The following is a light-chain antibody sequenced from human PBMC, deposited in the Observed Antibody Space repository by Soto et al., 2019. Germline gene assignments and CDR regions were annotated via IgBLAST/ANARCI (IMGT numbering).Light chain of an antibody. J-gene: IGKJ1*01. CDR2: GAS. CDR3: HKVYTYPRT. CDR1: QGVRSY. Sequence: IQFTRSPSSLSASVGDRVTITCRASQGVRSYLAWFQQRPGKAPKLLIFGASTLQNGVPARFSGGGFGTEFTLTITSLQPEDFTTYYRHKVYTYPRTFRHGTQV. V-gene: IGKV1-9*01.